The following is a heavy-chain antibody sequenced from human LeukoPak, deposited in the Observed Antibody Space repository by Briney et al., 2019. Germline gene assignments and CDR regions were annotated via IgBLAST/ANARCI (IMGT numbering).Heavy chain of an antibody. Sequence: ASVKVSCKASGYTFAGYYMHWVRQAPGQGLEWMGWINPSSGGANYAQNFQGRVTMTRDTSITTAYMELSRLTSDDTAVYYCVREDTTASTDYWGQGTLVTVSS. CDR2: INPSSGGA. V-gene: IGHV1-2*02. CDR3: VREDTTASTDY. CDR1: GYTFAGYY. D-gene: IGHD4-17*01. J-gene: IGHJ4*02.